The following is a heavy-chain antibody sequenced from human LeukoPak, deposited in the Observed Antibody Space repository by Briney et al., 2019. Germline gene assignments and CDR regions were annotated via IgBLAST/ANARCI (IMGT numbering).Heavy chain of an antibody. CDR1: GFTFGTSA. CDR2: FGRSGSDT. CDR3: AKGSLGSWHYFDY. V-gene: IGHV3-23*01. D-gene: IGHD6-13*01. J-gene: IGHJ4*02. Sequence: PGGSLRLSCAASGFTFGTSAMSWVRQAPGKGPEWVSTFGRSGSDTYYSDSVKGRFTIFRDNSKNTLYLQMNSLRDEDTAVYYCAKGSLGSWHYFDYWGQGTLVTVSS.